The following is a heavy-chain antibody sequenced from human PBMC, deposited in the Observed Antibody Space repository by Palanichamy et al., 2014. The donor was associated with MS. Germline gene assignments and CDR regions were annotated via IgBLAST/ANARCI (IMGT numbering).Heavy chain of an antibody. Sequence: EVQLVETGGGLIQPGGSLRLSCAASGFNVSSYYMSWVRQAPGKGLEWVSVVYSGGYTYYADSVKGRLTISRDNSKNTLFLQMNSLRAEDTAVYYCARVNREHLGELSLGFDHWGQGTLVTVSS. D-gene: IGHD3-16*02. V-gene: IGHV3-53*02. CDR2: VYSGGYT. J-gene: IGHJ4*02. CDR1: GFNVSSYY. CDR3: ARVNREHLGELSLGFDH.